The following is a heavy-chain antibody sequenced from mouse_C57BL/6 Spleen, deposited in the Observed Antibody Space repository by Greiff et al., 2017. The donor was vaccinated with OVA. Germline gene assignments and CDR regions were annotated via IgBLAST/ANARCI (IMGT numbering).Heavy chain of an antibody. J-gene: IGHJ2*01. CDR2: IYPRSGNT. Sequence: QVQLQQSGAELARPGASVKLSCKASGYTFTSYGISWVKQRTGQGLEWIGEIYPRSGNTYYNEKFKGKATLTADKSSSTAYMELRSLTSEDSAVYVCAREDYSNDGFDYWGQGTTLTVSS. CDR3: AREDYSNDGFDY. CDR1: GYTFTSYG. V-gene: IGHV1-81*01. D-gene: IGHD2-12*01.